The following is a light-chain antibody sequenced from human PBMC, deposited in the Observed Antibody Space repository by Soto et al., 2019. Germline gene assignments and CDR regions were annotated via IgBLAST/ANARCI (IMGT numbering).Light chain of an antibody. Sequence: EIVLTQSPGTLSLSPGERATLSCRASQSVSSSYLGWYQQKPGQAPRLLIYGASIRGTGVPARFSGSGSGTEYTLTISSLQSEDFAVYYCQQYNNWPPLTFGGGTKVDIK. CDR2: GAS. V-gene: IGKV3-15*01. CDR1: QSVSSSY. J-gene: IGKJ4*01. CDR3: QQYNNWPPLT.